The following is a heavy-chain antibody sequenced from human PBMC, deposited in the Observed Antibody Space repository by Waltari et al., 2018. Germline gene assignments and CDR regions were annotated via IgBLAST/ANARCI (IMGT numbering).Heavy chain of an antibody. CDR1: GFTFSYAV. D-gene: IGHD2-8*02. J-gene: IGHJ6*02. V-gene: IGHV3-30-3*01. CDR2: ISSDGSRK. CDR3: ASCTGGNCYYYGFDV. Sequence: QVQLVESGGGVVQPGRSLSLSCAASGFTFSYAVIHWVRQTPGRGLEWVAVISSDGSRKSYADSVKGRFSISRDNSKNSLSLEMNSLRPEDTAVYYCASCTGGNCYYYGFDVWGQGTTVTVSS.